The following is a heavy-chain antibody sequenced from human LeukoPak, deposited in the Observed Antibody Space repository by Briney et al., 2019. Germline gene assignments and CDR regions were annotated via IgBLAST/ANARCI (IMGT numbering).Heavy chain of an antibody. D-gene: IGHD2-21*02. J-gene: IGHJ4*02. V-gene: IGHV3-64*01. Sequence: GGSLRLSCAASGFTFSSYAMHWVRQAPGKGLEYVSAISSNGGSTYYANSVKGRFTISRDNSKNTLYLQMGSLRAEDTAVYYCARRDYYFDYWGQGTLVTVSS. CDR1: GFTFSSYA. CDR3: ARRDYYFDY. CDR2: ISSNGGST.